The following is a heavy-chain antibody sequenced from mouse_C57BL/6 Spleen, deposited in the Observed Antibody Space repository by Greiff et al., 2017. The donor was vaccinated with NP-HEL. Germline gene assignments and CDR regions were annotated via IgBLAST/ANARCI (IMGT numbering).Heavy chain of an antibody. J-gene: IGHJ2*01. D-gene: IGHD1-1*01. CDR2: INPNNGGT. CDR3: ARRGYYYGSRGVFDY. CDR1: GYTFTDYY. Sequence: VQLQQSGPELVKPGASVKISCKASGYTFTDYYMNWVKQSHGKSLEWIGDINPNNGGTSYNQKFKGKATLTVDKSSSTAYMELRSLTSEDSAVYYCARRGYYYGSRGVFDYWGQGTTLTVSS. V-gene: IGHV1-26*01.